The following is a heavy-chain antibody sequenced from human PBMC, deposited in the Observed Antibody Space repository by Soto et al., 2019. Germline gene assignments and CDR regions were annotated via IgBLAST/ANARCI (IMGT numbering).Heavy chain of an antibody. Sequence: PSETLSLTCDVSGGSIDNSHSFWGWVRQPPGRGLEFLGSVYYSGGTYYNPSLKSRVTVSVDTSKNQFSLKLSSVTAADTAVYYCARDVEGATRFDYWGQGTLVTVSS. V-gene: IGHV4-39*07. CDR2: VYYSGGT. CDR3: ARDVEGATRFDY. J-gene: IGHJ4*02. CDR1: GGSIDNSHSF. D-gene: IGHD1-26*01.